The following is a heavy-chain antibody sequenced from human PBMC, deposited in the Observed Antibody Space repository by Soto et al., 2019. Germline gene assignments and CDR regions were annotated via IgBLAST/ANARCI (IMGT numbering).Heavy chain of an antibody. CDR1: GYTFTSYG. CDR2: ISAYNGNT. D-gene: IGHD6-6*01. J-gene: IGHJ6*03. V-gene: IGHV1-18*01. CDR3: ATVAARPVFPPHGRLLFYNYYMDV. Sequence: ASVKVSCKASGYTFTSYGISWVRQAPGQGLEWMGWISAYNGNTNYAQKLQGRVTMTTDTSTSTAYMELRSLRSDGTAVYYCATVAARPVFPPHGRLLFYNYYMDVWGKGTTVTVSS.